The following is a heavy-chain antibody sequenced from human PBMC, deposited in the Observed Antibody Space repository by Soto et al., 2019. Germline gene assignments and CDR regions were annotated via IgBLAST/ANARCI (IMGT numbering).Heavy chain of an antibody. CDR2: ISYSGST. Sequence: QLQLQESGPGLVQPSETLSLTCTVSGVSISSHGYFWGWIRQPPGKGLEWIGMISYSGSTYYSPPPDSREATSPWTSKDRSYVVLSAGTATDKAVIHCMNNNTGWTSWGHGTVVTVSS. D-gene: IGHD6-19*01. CDR3: MNNNTGWTS. V-gene: IGHV4-39*02. CDR1: GVSISSHGYF. J-gene: IGHJ4*01.